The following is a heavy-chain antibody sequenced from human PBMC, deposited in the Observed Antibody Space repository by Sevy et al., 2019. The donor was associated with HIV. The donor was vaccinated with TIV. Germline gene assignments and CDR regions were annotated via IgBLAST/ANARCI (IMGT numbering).Heavy chain of an antibody. CDR3: ARDDRGFVMDG. CDR2: MWYDGSNK. D-gene: IGHD3-10*01. CDR1: GFTFRNYA. J-gene: IGHJ6*02. Sequence: GGYLRLFCAASGFTFRNYAMHWVRQAPGKGLVCVAHMWYDGSNKNYADSVKGRFTISRDNSNSNLYLQINSLRAEDTAVYYCARDDRGFVMDGWGQGTTVTVSS. V-gene: IGHV3-33*01.